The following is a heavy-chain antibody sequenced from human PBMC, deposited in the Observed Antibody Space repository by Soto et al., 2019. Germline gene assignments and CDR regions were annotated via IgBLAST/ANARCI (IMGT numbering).Heavy chain of an antibody. J-gene: IGHJ5*02. CDR3: AKGPSNVLRFLEWLSDWFDP. CDR2: ISGSGGST. CDR1: GFTFSSYA. Sequence: GGSLRLSCAASGFTFSSYAMSWVRQAPGKGLEWVSAISGSGGSTYYADSVKGRFTISRDNSKNTLYLQMNSLRAEDTAVYYCAKGPSNVLRFLEWLSDWFDPWGQGA. D-gene: IGHD3-3*01. V-gene: IGHV3-23*01.